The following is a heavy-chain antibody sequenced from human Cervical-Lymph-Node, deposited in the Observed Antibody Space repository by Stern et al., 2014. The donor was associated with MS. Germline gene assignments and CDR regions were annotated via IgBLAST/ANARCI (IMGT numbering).Heavy chain of an antibody. CDR3: ARHQGGISAF. J-gene: IGHJ4*02. CDR1: GDSFNNFD. Sequence: QVQLVQSGAEVKKPGSSVKVSCKASGDSFNNFDIGWVRQAPGQGPEWLGGITPLFGTANYAQRLQDRVTFTAHESTSTAYMELSRLTSEDTAIYYCARHQGGISAFWGQGTLVTVSS. D-gene: IGHD6-13*01. CDR2: ITPLFGTA. V-gene: IGHV1-69*01.